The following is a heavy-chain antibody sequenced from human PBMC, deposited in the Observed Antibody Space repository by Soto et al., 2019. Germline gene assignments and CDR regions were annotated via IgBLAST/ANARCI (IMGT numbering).Heavy chain of an antibody. CDR2: IYYSGGT. J-gene: IGHJ4*02. CDR1: GGSISSYY. D-gene: IGHD3-16*02. Sequence: SETLSLTCTVSGGSISSYYWSWIRQPPGKGLEWIGYIYYSGGTNYNPSLKSRVTISVDTSKNQLSLKLSSVTAADTAVYYCARVAYPSIMITFGGVLAPYFDYWGQGTLVTVSS. V-gene: IGHV4-59*01. CDR3: ARVAYPSIMITFGGVLAPYFDY.